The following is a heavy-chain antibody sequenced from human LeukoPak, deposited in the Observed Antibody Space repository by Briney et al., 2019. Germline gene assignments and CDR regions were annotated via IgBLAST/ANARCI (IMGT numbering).Heavy chain of an antibody. V-gene: IGHV4-39*07. J-gene: IGHJ4*02. D-gene: IGHD3-3*01. Sequence: PSETLSLTCTVSGGSISSSSYYWGWIRQPPGKGPEWIGSIYYSGSTYYNPSLKSRVTISVDTSKNQFSLKLSSVTAADTAVYYCASYDFWSGYYFDYWGQGTLVTVSS. CDR2: IYYSGST. CDR1: GGSISSSSYY. CDR3: ASYDFWSGYYFDY.